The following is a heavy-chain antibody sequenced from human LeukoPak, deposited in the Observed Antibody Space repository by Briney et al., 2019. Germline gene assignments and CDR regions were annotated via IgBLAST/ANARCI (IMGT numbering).Heavy chain of an antibody. CDR1: GGSISSYY. J-gene: IGHJ6*02. V-gene: IGHV4-4*07. CDR2: ICTSGST. CDR3: ARDAYSTYCSSTSCYDYYYYGMDV. D-gene: IGHD2-2*01. Sequence: PSETLSLTCTVSGGSISSYYWSWIRQPAGKGLEWIGRICTSGSTNYNPSLKSRVTMSVDTSKNQFSLKLSSVTAADTAVYYCARDAYSTYCSSTSCYDYYYYGMDVWGQGTTVTVSS.